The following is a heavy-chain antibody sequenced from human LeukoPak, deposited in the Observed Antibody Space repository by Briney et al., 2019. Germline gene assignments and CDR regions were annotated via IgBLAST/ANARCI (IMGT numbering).Heavy chain of an antibody. CDR1: GDSISSSSYY. Sequence: PSETLSLTCTVSGDSISSSSYYCGWIRKPPGKGLEWLGTIYYSGSPYYNLSLKSRVTISVYTSHTEFSLTLLSFTAPDPACHYCARHQPGHCTGGSCPGFGYWGQGTLVIVSS. D-gene: IGHD2-15*01. V-gene: IGHV4-39*01. CDR3: ARHQPGHCTGGSCPGFGY. J-gene: IGHJ4*02. CDR2: IYYSGSP.